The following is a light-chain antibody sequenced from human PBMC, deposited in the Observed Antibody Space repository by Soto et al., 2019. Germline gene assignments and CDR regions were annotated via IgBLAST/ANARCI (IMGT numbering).Light chain of an antibody. CDR3: HQYDDLPYT. Sequence: DIQMIQSPSSLTASVGDGVTITCQTSQNISKYLIWYQQSPGKAPNLLISDASNLEAGVPSRFSGRGSGTHFTLTISSLQPEDIGRYYCHQYDDLPYTFGQGTSLQIK. CDR1: QNISKY. V-gene: IGKV1-33*01. CDR2: DAS. J-gene: IGKJ2*01.